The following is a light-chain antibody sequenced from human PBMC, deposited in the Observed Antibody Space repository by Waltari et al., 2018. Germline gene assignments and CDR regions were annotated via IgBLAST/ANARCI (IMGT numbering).Light chain of an antibody. Sequence: DIQMTQSPSSLSASVGDRVTITCRASQIIRRYLAWYQQKPGKAPKPLIYDASSLQSGVPSRFSGSGSGTEFTLTITSLQPEDSATFYCLHYNDYPRTFGEGTKVEIK. CDR1: QIIRRY. V-gene: IGKV1-17*01. CDR3: LHYNDYPRT. J-gene: IGKJ4*02. CDR2: DAS.